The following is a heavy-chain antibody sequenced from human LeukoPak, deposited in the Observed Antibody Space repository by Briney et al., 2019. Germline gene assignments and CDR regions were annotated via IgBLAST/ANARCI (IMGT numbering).Heavy chain of an antibody. J-gene: IGHJ4*02. D-gene: IGHD5-18*01. CDR1: GGSVGTYY. CDR2: IYNGGSA. CDR3: ARHVRYSYVVFDY. V-gene: IGHV4-59*08. Sequence: SETLSLTCTVSGGSVGTYYWSWIRQSPGKGLEWIGYIYNGGSANYNPSLKSRVTISLDTSKNQFSLNLSSVTAADTAVYYCARHVRYSYVVFDYWGQGTLVTVSS.